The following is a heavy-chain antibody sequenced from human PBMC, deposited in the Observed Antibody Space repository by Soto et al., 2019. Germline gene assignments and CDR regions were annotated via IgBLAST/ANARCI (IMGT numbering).Heavy chain of an antibody. CDR3: STAYTPYDFDM. V-gene: IGHV3-7*01. CDR2: INPAGNVQ. D-gene: IGHD1-1*01. CDR1: GLTFSISW. Sequence: VQLVESGGGLVQPGESLRLSCTASGLTFSISWMTWVRQAPGEGLEWVSNINPAGNVQHYADSVKERFTISRDNAKNSLFLQMSGLRVEDTAVYYCSTAYTPYDFDMWGQGTMVTVSS. J-gene: IGHJ3*02.